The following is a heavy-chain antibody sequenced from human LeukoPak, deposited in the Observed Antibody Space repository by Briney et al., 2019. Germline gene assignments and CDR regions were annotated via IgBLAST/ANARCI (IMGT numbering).Heavy chain of an antibody. V-gene: IGHV3-21*01. CDR3: SRDRRTWFDP. Sequence: GGSLRLSCAASGFTFSSYSMNWVRQAPGKGLEWVSSISTSGDYIYYADSVKGRFTISRDNAKNTLYLQMNRLRAEDTALYYCSRDRRTWFDPWGQGTLVTVSS. CDR1: GFTFSSYS. CDR2: ISTSGDYI. J-gene: IGHJ5*02.